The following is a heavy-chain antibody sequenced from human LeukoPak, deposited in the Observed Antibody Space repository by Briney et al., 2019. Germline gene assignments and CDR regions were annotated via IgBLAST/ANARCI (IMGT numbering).Heavy chain of an antibody. CDR1: GGPFSGYY. CDR3: ARYDVWGSYRAFDY. J-gene: IGHJ4*02. CDR2: INHSGST. D-gene: IGHD3-16*02. V-gene: IGHV4-34*01. Sequence: SSETLSLTCAVYGGPFSGYYWSWIRQPPGKGLEWIGEINHSGSTNYNPSLKSRVTISVDTSKNQFSLKLSSVTAADTAVYYCARYDVWGSYRAFDYWGQGTLVTVSS.